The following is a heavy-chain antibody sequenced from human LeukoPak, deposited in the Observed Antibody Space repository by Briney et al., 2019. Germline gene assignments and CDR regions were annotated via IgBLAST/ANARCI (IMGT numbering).Heavy chain of an antibody. CDR3: ASVHYDSSGYYYGGWYFDL. CDR2: IYYSGST. J-gene: IGHJ2*01. V-gene: IGHV4-59*01. D-gene: IGHD3-22*01. CDR1: GGSISSYY. Sequence: SETLSLTCTVSGGSISSYYWSWIRQPPGKGLEWIGYIYYSGSTNYNPSLKSRVTISVDTSKNQFSLKLSSVTAADTAVYYCASVHYDSSGYYYGGWYFDLWGRGTLVTVSS.